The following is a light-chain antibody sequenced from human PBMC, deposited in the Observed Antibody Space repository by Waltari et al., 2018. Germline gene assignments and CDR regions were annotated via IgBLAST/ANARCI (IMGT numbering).Light chain of an antibody. V-gene: IGKV3-20*01. CDR2: GAS. CDR1: QSVSRT. J-gene: IGKJ1*01. CDR3: QHYRSLPVT. Sequence: ENVFTQSPGPLALSPGERVTLSCRASQSVSRTLAWYQQKPGQAPRLLIYGASIRATGIPDRFSGSGSGTDFSLTISRLEPEDFAVYYCQHYRSLPVTFGQGTKVEIK.